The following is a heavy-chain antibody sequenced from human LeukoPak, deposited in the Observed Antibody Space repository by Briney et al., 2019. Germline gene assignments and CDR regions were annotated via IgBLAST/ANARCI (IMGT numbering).Heavy chain of an antibody. J-gene: IGHJ4*02. Sequence: GGSLRLSCAPSGFTFNGSALHWVRQASGQGLEWVGRIRSKAHRYATAYAASVKGRFSVSRDDSKNMAYLQMNSLKTEDTAIYYCTRRHYGDYVVDNWGQGTLVTVSS. CDR3: TRRHYGDYVVDN. D-gene: IGHD4-17*01. CDR2: IRSKAHRYAT. CDR1: GFTFNGSA. V-gene: IGHV3-73*01.